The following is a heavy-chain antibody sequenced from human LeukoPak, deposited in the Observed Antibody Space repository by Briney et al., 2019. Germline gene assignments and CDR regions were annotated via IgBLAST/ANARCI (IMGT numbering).Heavy chain of an antibody. V-gene: IGHV2-70*01. J-gene: IGHJ4*02. CDR3: ARMMVSSGSAFDY. CDR2: IDWGDDK. D-gene: IGHD6-19*01. Sequence: KSGPTLVNPTQTLTLTCTFSGFSLNTTEMCVSWIRQPPGKALEWLALIDWGDDKYYTTSLKTRLTISKDTSKNQVVLTMTNMDPVDTATYYCARMMVSSGSAFDYWGQGTLVTVSS. CDR1: GFSLNTTEMC.